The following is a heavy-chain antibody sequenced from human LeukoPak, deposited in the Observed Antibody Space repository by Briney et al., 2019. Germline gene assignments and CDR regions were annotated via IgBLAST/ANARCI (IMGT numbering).Heavy chain of an antibody. CDR2: INPGSGAT. V-gene: IGHV1-2*02. Sequence: ASVTVSCKASGYTFTGYYMHWVRQAPGQGLEWMGWINPGSGATNYAQKFQGRVTTTRDTSISTAYMELSRLRSDDTAVYYCARIAVAGQDYWGQGTLVTVSS. CDR3: ARIAVAGQDY. D-gene: IGHD6-19*01. CDR1: GYTFTGYY. J-gene: IGHJ4*02.